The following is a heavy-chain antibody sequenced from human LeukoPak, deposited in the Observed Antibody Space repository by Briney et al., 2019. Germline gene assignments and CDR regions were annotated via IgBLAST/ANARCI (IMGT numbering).Heavy chain of an antibody. Sequence: GGSLRLSCAASGFTFSTYIMNWVRQAPGKGLEWVSSISSSSRYIYYADSVKGRFTISRDNAKNSLCLQMSSLRAEDTAVYYCARDLGSCFDYWGQGTLVTVSS. J-gene: IGHJ4*02. CDR1: GFTFSTYI. V-gene: IGHV3-21*01. CDR2: ISSSSRYI. CDR3: ARDLGSCFDY. D-gene: IGHD3-16*01.